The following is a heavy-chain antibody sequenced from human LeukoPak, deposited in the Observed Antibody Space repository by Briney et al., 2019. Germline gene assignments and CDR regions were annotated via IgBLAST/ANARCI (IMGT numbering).Heavy chain of an antibody. CDR2: ISAYNGNT. CDR3: ARGGLVIKAYYYDSSGDAFDI. V-gene: IGHV1-18*01. J-gene: IGHJ3*02. D-gene: IGHD3-22*01. Sequence: ASVKVSCKASGYTFTSYGISWVRQAPGQGLEWMGWISAYNGNTNYAQKFQGRVTMTTDTSTSTAYMGLRSLRSEDTAVYYCARGGLVIKAYYYDSSGDAFDIWGQGTMVTVSS. CDR1: GYTFTSYG.